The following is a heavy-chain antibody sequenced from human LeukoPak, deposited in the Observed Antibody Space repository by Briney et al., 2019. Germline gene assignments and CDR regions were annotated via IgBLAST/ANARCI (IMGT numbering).Heavy chain of an antibody. CDR3: ARPYYYDSRIDP. CDR2: MYYSGST. V-gene: IGHV4-30-4*01. D-gene: IGHD3-22*01. Sequence: SQTLSLTCTVSGGSISSGDYYWSWIRQPPGKGLEWIAYMYYSGSTYYNPSLKSRVTMSADMSKNQLSLKLSSVTAADTAVYYCARPYYYDSRIDPWGQGILVTVSS. J-gene: IGHJ5*02. CDR1: GGSISSGDYY.